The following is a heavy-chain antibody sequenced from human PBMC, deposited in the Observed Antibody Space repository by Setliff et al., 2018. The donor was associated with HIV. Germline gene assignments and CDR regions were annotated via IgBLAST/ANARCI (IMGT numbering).Heavy chain of an antibody. CDR3: ATDGGLWFGRHSYLQN. J-gene: IGHJ1*01. CDR1: GGSISSANYY. Sequence: PSETMSLTCTVSGGSISSANYYWSWIRQSPGKGLEWIGEITHSGSTNYNPSLKSRVTISIDTSKNQFSLKVNSVTAADTAVYYCATDGGLWFGRHSYLQNWGQGTLVTVSS. D-gene: IGHD3-10*01. V-gene: IGHV4-39*07. CDR2: ITHSGST.